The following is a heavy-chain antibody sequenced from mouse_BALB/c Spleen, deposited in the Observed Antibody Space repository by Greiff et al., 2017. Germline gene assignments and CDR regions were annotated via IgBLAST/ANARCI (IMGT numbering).Heavy chain of an antibody. J-gene: IGHJ2*01. V-gene: IGHV10-1*02. Sequence: EVKVEESGGGLVQPKGSLKLSCAASGFTFNTYAMNWVRQAPGKGLEWVARIRSKSNNYATYYADSVKDRFTISRDDSQSMLYLQMNNLKTEDTAMYYCVRGGNYFDYWGQGTTLTVSS. CDR2: IRSKSNNYAT. CDR3: VRGGNYFDY. CDR1: GFTFNTYA. D-gene: IGHD1-1*02.